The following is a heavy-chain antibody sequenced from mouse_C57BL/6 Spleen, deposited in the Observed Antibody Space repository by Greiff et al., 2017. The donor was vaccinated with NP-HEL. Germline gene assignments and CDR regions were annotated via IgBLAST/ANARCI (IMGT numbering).Heavy chain of an antibody. CDR3: AKEGIYYEGVDY. CDR1: GYTFTSYW. J-gene: IGHJ4*01. D-gene: IGHD2-4*01. V-gene: IGHV1-64*01. Sequence: VQLQQSGAELVKPGASVKLSCKASGYTFTSYWMHWVKQRPGQGLEWIGMIHPNSGSTNYNEKFKSKATLTVDKSSSTAYMQLSSLTSEDSAVYYCAKEGIYYEGVDYWGQGTSVTVSS. CDR2: IHPNSGST.